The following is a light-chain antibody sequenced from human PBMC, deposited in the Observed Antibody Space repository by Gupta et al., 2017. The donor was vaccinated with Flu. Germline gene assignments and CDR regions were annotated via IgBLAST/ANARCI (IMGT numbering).Light chain of an antibody. CDR3: VLYMGSGIWV. V-gene: IGLV8-61*01. Sequence: TVPLTCGLSSGSVSTSYYPSWYQQTPGQAPRTLIYSTNTRSSGVPDRFSGSILGNKAALTITGAQADDESDYYCVLYMGSGIWVFDGGTKLTVL. CDR1: SGSVSTSYY. J-gene: IGLJ3*02. CDR2: STN.